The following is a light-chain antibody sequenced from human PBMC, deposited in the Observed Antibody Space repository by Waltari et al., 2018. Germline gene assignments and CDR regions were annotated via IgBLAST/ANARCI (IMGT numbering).Light chain of an antibody. CDR3: GTWHSNSKNPWV. CDR2: DAS. CDR1: SSDVGGYNY. Sequence: QSALTQPRSVSGSPGQSVTISCTGTSSDVGGYNYVSWYQQHPGKAPKLMIYDASKRPSGVPDRFSGSKSGNTASLTISGLQAEDEADYYCGTWHSNSKNPWVFGGGTKLTVL. V-gene: IGLV2-11*01. J-gene: IGLJ3*02.